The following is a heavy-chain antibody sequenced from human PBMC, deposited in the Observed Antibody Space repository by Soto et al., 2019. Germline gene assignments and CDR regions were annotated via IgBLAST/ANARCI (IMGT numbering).Heavy chain of an antibody. CDR3: ASMSPGYGSGSSYFDY. V-gene: IGHV4-31*03. CDR2: IYYSGST. D-gene: IGHD3-10*01. J-gene: IGHJ4*02. CDR1: GGSISSGGYY. Sequence: PSETLSLTCTVSGGSISSGGYYWSCIRQHPGKGLEWIGYIYYSGSTYYNPSLKSRVTISVDTSKNQFSLKLSSVTAADTAVYYCASMSPGYGSGSSYFDYWGQGTLVTVSS.